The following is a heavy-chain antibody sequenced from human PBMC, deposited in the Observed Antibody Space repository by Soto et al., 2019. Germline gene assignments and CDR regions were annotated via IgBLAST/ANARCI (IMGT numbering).Heavy chain of an antibody. J-gene: IGHJ6*03. Sequence: SETLSLTCTVSGGSISSGGYYWSWIRQHPGKGLEWIGYIYYSGSTYYNPSLKSRVTISVDTSKNQFSLKLSSVTAADTAVYYCARDSRYCSSTSCYGGDYYYYYMDVWGKGTTVTVSS. CDR3: ARDSRYCSSTSCYGGDYYYYYMDV. V-gene: IGHV4-31*03. CDR2: IYYSGST. D-gene: IGHD2-2*01. CDR1: GGSISSGGYY.